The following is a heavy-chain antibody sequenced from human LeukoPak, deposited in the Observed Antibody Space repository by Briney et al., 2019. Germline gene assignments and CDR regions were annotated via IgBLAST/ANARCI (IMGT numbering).Heavy chain of an antibody. J-gene: IGHJ3*02. CDR3: ARGGRWFPSPGAFDI. CDR2: INPNSGGT. V-gene: IGHV1-2*02. Sequence: ASVKVSCKASGYTFTGYYMHWVRQAPGQGLEWMGWINPNSGGTNYAQKFQGRVTMTRDTSISTAYMELSRLRSDDMAVYYCARGGRWFPSPGAFDIWGQGTMVTVSS. CDR1: GYTFTGYY. D-gene: IGHD4-23*01.